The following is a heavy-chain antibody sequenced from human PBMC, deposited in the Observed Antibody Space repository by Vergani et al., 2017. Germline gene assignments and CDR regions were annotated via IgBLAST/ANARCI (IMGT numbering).Heavy chain of an antibody. CDR2: IYSGGST. CDR3: ARGRIAAAGTDY. J-gene: IGHJ4*02. Sequence: EVQLVETGGGLIQPGGSLRLSCAASGFTVSSNYMSWVRQAPGKGLEWVSVIYSGGSTYYADSVKGRVTISRDNSKNTLYLQMNSLRAEDTAVYYCARGRIAAAGTDYWGQGTLVTVSS. D-gene: IGHD6-13*01. CDR1: GFTVSSNY. V-gene: IGHV3-53*02.